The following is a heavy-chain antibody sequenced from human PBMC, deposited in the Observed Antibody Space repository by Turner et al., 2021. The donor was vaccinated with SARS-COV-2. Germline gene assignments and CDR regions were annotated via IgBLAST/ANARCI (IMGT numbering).Heavy chain of an antibody. Sequence: QVQLVQSGAEVKKPGSSVKVSCKASGGTFSSYAISWVRQAPGQGLEWMGRLIPILDIANYAQKFQGRVTITADKSTSTAYMELSSLRSEDTAVYYCATCRDGYNWGAFHIWGQGTMVTVSS. CDR3: ATCRDGYNWGAFHI. CDR2: LIPILDIA. V-gene: IGHV1-69*04. CDR1: GGTFSSYA. D-gene: IGHD5-12*01. J-gene: IGHJ3*02.